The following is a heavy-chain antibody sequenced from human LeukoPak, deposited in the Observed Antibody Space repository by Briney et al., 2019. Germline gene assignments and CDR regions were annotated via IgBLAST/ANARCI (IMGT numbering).Heavy chain of an antibody. Sequence: SETLSLTCAVCGGSFSGYYWSWIRQPPGKGLEWIGEINHSGSTNYNPSLKSRVTISVDTSKNQFSLKLSSVTAADTAVYYCARARYTAMVDYWGQGTLVTVSS. J-gene: IGHJ4*02. CDR2: INHSGST. CDR1: GGSFSGYY. D-gene: IGHD5-18*01. V-gene: IGHV4-34*01. CDR3: ARARYTAMVDY.